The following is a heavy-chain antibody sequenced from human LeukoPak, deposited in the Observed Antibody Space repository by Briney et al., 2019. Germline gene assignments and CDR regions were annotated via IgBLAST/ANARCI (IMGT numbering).Heavy chain of an antibody. V-gene: IGHV3-23*01. Sequence: GGSLRLSCAASGFTFGSYAMSWVRQAPGKGLEWVSGISGSGGSTYYADSVKGRFTIFRDNSKNTLYLQMNSLRAEDTAVYHCANGWSPDYWGRGTLVTVSS. CDR2: ISGSGGST. J-gene: IGHJ4*02. CDR3: ANGWSPDY. D-gene: IGHD2-15*01. CDR1: GFTFGSYA.